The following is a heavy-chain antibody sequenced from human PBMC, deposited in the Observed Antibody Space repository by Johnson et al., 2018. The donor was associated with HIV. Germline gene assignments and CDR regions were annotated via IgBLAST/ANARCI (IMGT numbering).Heavy chain of an antibody. CDR1: RFTFSSYA. J-gene: IGHJ3*02. Sequence: MLLVESGGGLVQPGGSLRLSCAASRFTFSSYAMHWVRQAPGKGLEWVSVIYSGGSTYYADSVKGRFTISRDNSKNTLYLQLNSLTAEYTAVYYCASAGIVFDIWGQGTLVTVSS. CDR2: IYSGGST. V-gene: IGHV3-66*01. CDR3: ASAGIVFDI. D-gene: IGHD2-15*01.